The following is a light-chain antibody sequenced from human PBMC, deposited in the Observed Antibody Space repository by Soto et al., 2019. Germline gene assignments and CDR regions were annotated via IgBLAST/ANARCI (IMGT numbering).Light chain of an antibody. Sequence: IQLPQSPSSLSASVGDRVTITCRASQSISDSLNWYQHKPGTAPKLLIYAASSLQSGVPSRFSGGGSGTDFTLTISSLQPEDFVTYFCQQSFSFPATFGGGTKVDIK. V-gene: IGKV1-39*01. CDR2: AAS. CDR3: QQSFSFPAT. CDR1: QSISDS. J-gene: IGKJ4*01.